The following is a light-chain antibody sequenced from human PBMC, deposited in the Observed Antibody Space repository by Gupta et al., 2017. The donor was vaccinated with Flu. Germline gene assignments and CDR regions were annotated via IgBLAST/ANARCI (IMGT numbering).Light chain of an antibody. CDR3: QNDNSTPLA. CDR1: QEIGRY. Sequence: PSYLSASVGDRVTITCLASQEIGRYVAWYQQKPGKPPTLLIYAASSRKSGVPDRFGGSGSGTVFTLTISSLQPEDVAIYYCQNDNSTPLAFGPGTKVEIK. CDR2: AAS. V-gene: IGKV1-27*01. J-gene: IGKJ3*01.